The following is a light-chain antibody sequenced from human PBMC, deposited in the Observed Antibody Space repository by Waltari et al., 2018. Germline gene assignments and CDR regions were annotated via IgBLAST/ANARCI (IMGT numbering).Light chain of an antibody. CDR2: GDT. Sequence: QSVLTQPPSVSGAPGQRVTISCAGSSSNIGAGYAVHWYKQLPGTAPKLLIAGDTNRPSGVPDRFSGSKSGTSASLAITGLQAEDEADYYCQSYDSSLSGVVLGGGTKLTVL. CDR3: QSYDSSLSGVV. CDR1: SSNIGAGYA. J-gene: IGLJ2*01. V-gene: IGLV1-40*01.